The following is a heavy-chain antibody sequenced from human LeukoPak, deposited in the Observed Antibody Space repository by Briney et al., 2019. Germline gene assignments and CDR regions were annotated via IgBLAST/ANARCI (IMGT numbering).Heavy chain of an antibody. V-gene: IGHV3-53*04. CDR3: AKAHDYVWGSYRSLLPFDY. J-gene: IGHJ4*02. Sequence: GGSLRLSCAASGFTVSSNYMSWVRQAPGKGLEWVSVIYSGGSTYYADSVKGRFTISRHNSKNTLYLQMNSLRAEDTAVYYCAKAHDYVWGSYRSLLPFDYWGQGTLVTVSS. CDR1: GFTVSSNY. CDR2: IYSGGST. D-gene: IGHD3-16*01.